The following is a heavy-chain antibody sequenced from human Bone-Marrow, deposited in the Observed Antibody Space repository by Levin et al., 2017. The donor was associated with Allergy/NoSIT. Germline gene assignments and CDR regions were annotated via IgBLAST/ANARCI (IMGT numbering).Heavy chain of an antibody. CDR2: IDPSDSYT. CDR3: ARVLWTPVTTTRRAAFDV. CDR1: GYKFVSHW. J-gene: IGHJ3*01. V-gene: IGHV5-10-1*01. Sequence: KVSCQTSGYKFVSHWLAWVRQMPGKGLEWIGRIDPSDSYTNYNPSFHGHVTISADKSIATAYLQWSRLEASAPAVYYCARVLWTPVTTTRRAAFDVWGQGTPVTVTS. D-gene: IGHD4-17*01.